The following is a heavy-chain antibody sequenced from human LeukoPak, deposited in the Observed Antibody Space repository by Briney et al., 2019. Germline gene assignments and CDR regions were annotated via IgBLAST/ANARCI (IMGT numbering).Heavy chain of an antibody. J-gene: IGHJ4*02. CDR2: MNPNSGNT. Sequence: ASVKVSCKASGYTFTSYDINWVRQAPGQGLEWMGWMNPNSGNTGYAQKFQGRVTITGNTSISTAYMELSSLRSEDTAVYYCARAVCSGSCYFDYWGQGTLVTVSS. CDR3: ARAVCSGSCYFDY. CDR1: GYTFTSYD. V-gene: IGHV1-8*03. D-gene: IGHD2-15*01.